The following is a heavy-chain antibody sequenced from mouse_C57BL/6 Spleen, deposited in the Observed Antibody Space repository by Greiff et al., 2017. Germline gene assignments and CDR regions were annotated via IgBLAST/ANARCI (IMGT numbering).Heavy chain of an antibody. CDR3: TRKVPLLRYFGY. CDR2: IDPETGGT. V-gene: IGHV1-15*01. Sequence: QVQLKQSGAELVRPGASVTLSCKASGYTFTDYEMHWVKQTPVHGLEWIGAIDPETGGTAYNQKFKGKAILTADKSSSTAYMELRSLTSEDSAVYYCTRKVPLLRYFGYWGQGTTLTVSS. D-gene: IGHD1-3*01. CDR1: GYTFTDYE. J-gene: IGHJ2*01.